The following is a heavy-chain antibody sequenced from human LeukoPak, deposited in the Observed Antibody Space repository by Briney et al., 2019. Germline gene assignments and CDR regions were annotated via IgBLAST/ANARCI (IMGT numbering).Heavy chain of an antibody. CDR3: ARDYRILGYCSGGSCFPADY. D-gene: IGHD2-15*01. Sequence: ASVKVSCKASGYTFTSYGISWVRQAPGQGLEWMGWISAYNGNTNYAQKLQGRVTMTTDTSTSTAYMELRSLRSDDTAVYYCARDYRILGYCSGGSCFPADYWGQGTLVTVSS. CDR1: GYTFTSYG. CDR2: ISAYNGNT. J-gene: IGHJ4*02. V-gene: IGHV1-18*04.